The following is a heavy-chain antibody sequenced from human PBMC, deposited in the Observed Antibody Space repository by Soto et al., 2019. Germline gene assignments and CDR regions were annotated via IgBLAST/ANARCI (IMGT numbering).Heavy chain of an antibody. Sequence: EVQLVQSGEEVKKPGASLRISCKGSGYSFSGYGISWVRQMPGKGLEWMGKIDPDDSSTDYNPSFDGLVTISADKSISTAYLQWSSLRAADTAVYYCATGRGYRRKSLIFDYWGQGTLVTVSS. J-gene: IGHJ4*02. D-gene: IGHD5-12*01. V-gene: IGHV5-10-1*03. CDR3: ATGRGYRRKSLIFDY. CDR2: IDPDDSST. CDR1: GYSFSGYG.